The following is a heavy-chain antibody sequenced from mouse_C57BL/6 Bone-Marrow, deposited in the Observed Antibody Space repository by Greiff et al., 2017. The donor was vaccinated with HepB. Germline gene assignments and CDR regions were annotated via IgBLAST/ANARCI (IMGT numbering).Heavy chain of an antibody. Sequence: EVNVVDSGGGLVKPGGSLKLSCAASGFTFSSYAMSWVRQTPEKRLEWVATISDGGSYTYYPDNVKGRFTISRDNAKNNLYLQMSHLKSEDTAMYYCARGSYDYAMDYWGQGTSVTVSS. J-gene: IGHJ4*01. CDR2: ISDGGSYT. CDR3: ARGSYDYAMDY. V-gene: IGHV5-4*03. D-gene: IGHD6-1*01. CDR1: GFTFSSYA.